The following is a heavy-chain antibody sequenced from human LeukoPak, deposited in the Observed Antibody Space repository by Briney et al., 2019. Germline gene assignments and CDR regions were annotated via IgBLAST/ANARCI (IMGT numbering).Heavy chain of an antibody. Sequence: GGSLRLSCAASGFTVSSNYMSWVRQAPGKGLEWVSVIYSGGSTYYADSVKGRFTISRDNSKNTLYLQMNSLRAEDTAVYYCAAIDFWSGYLGSWGQGTLVTVSS. CDR1: GFTVSSNY. D-gene: IGHD3-3*01. V-gene: IGHV3-66*02. J-gene: IGHJ4*02. CDR2: IYSGGST. CDR3: AAIDFWSGYLGS.